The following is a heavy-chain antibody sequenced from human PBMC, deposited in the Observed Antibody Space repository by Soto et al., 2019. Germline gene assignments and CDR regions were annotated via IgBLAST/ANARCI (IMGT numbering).Heavy chain of an antibody. CDR2: LSWNSGDI. D-gene: IGHD6-13*01. CDR1: GFTFDDYA. J-gene: IGHJ4*02. Sequence: EVQLVESGGGLVQPGRSLRLSCAASGFTFDDYAMHWVRQAPGKGLEWVSGLSWNSGDIGYADSVKGRFTISRDNAKNSLYLQMTSLGTEDTALYYCVKDMAIGLGAAGHFDYWGQGTLVTVSS. CDR3: VKDMAIGLGAAGHFDY. V-gene: IGHV3-9*01.